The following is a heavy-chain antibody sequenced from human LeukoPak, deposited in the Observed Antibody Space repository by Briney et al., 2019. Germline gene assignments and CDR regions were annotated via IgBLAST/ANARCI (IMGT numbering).Heavy chain of an antibody. CDR2: INSDGSST. Sequence: PGGSLRLSCAASGFTFSSYWMHWVRQVPGKGLVWVSRINSDGSSTSYADSVKGRFTISRDNAKSTLYLQMNSLRAEDTAVYYCARVLIAATGRDYWGQGTLVTVSS. CDR3: ARVLIAATGRDY. J-gene: IGHJ4*02. CDR1: GFTFSSYW. D-gene: IGHD6-13*01. V-gene: IGHV3-74*01.